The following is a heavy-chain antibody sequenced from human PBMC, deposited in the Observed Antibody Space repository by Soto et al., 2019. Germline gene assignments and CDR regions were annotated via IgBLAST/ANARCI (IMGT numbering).Heavy chain of an antibody. CDR1: GGTFSSYT. Sequence: ASVKVSCKASGGTFSSYTISWVRQAPGQGLEWMGRIIPILGIANYAQKFQGRVTITADKSTSTAYMELSSLRSEDTAVYYCAQTGGYCSGGSCYPPWGQGTLVTVSS. CDR3: AQTGGYCSGGSCYPP. J-gene: IGHJ5*02. CDR2: IIPILGIA. V-gene: IGHV1-69*02. D-gene: IGHD2-15*01.